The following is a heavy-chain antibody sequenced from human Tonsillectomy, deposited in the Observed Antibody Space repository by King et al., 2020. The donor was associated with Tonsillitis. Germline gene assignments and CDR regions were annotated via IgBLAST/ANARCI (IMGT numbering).Heavy chain of an antibody. V-gene: IGHV5-51*01. Sequence: VQLVESGAEVKKPGESLKISCKGSGYSFTSYWIGWVRQMPGKGLEWMGIIYPGDSDTRYSPSFQGQVTISADKSISTAYLQWSSLKASDTAMYYCARHGEPYSEFYYYGMDVWGQGTTVTVSS. CDR1: GYSFTSYW. CDR2: IYPGDSDT. D-gene: IGHD5-18*01. CDR3: ARHGEPYSEFYYYGMDV. J-gene: IGHJ6*02.